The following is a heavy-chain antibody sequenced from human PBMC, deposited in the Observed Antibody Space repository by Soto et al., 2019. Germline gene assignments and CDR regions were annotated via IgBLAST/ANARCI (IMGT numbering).Heavy chain of an antibody. D-gene: IGHD3-3*01. Sequence: QVQLQQWGAGQLKPSETLSLTCGVDIGSFSGYIWGWTRQPPGKGLEWIGEINHRGGANYNASLRSRVAISVDTSKNQFSLKLSSVTAADTAVYYCARRWGYDFWSGTNWFDPWGQGTLVTVSS. J-gene: IGHJ5*02. V-gene: IGHV4-34*02. CDR3: ARRWGYDFWSGTNWFDP. CDR2: INHRGGA. CDR1: IGSFSGYI.